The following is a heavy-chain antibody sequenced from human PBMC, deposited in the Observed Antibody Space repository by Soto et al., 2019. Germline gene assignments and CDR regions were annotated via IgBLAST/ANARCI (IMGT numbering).Heavy chain of an antibody. Sequence: ASVKVSCKASGYTFTSYYMHWVRQAPGQGLEWMGIINPSGGSTSYAQKFQGRVTMTRDTSTSTVYMELSSLRSEDTAVYYCASPVIAVAGTYAFDIWGQGTMVTVS. CDR3: ASPVIAVAGTYAFDI. CDR2: INPSGGST. CDR1: GYTFTSYY. V-gene: IGHV1-46*01. J-gene: IGHJ3*02. D-gene: IGHD6-19*01.